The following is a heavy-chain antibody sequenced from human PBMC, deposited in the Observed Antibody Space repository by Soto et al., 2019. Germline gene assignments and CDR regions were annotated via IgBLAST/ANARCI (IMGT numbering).Heavy chain of an antibody. D-gene: IGHD2-2*02. Sequence: GGSLRLSCAASGFNFSGSAIHWVRQASGKGLEWVGRIRSRANNYATSSAASVKGRFRFSRDDSKNTAYLQMSTLKTEDTAVYYCNRGQGAPIGDYYDHGMDVWGQGTTVTVSS. CDR1: GFNFSGSA. V-gene: IGHV3-73*01. CDR2: IRSRANNYAT. J-gene: IGHJ6*02. CDR3: NRGQGAPIGDYYDHGMDV.